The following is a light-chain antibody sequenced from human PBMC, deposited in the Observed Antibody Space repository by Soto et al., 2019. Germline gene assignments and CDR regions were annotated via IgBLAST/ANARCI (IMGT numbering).Light chain of an antibody. Sequence: QSALTQPASVSGSPGQSITISCTGTSSDVGNYNYVSWYQQDPGKAPKLMIYDVSNRPSGVSNRFSGSKSANTASLTISGVQAEDEADYYCSSSTGYSTVVFGGGTKVTVL. CDR2: DVS. J-gene: IGLJ2*01. V-gene: IGLV2-14*01. CDR1: SSDVGNYNY. CDR3: SSSTGYSTVV.